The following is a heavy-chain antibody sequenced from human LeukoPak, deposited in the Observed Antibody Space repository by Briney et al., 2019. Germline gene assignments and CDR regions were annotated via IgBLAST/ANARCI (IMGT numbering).Heavy chain of an antibody. CDR3: ASRAGIAVADY. V-gene: IGHV4-4*02. J-gene: IGHJ4*02. CDR2: IYRSGSA. CDR1: GGSISSTNW. Sequence: SETLSLTCAVSGGSISSTNWWSWVRQPPGKGLEWIGEIYRSGSANYNPSLKSRVTISVDKSKNHFSLKLSSVTAADTAVYYCASRAGIAVADYWGLGTLVTVSS. D-gene: IGHD6-19*01.